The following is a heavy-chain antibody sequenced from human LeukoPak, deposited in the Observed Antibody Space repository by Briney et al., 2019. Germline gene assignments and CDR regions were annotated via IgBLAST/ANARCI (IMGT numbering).Heavy chain of an antibody. CDR2: ISSSSSYI. D-gene: IGHD3-22*01. V-gene: IGHV3-21*01. Sequence: GGSLRLSCAASGFTFSSYSMNWIRQAPGKGLEWVSSISSSSSYIYYADSVKGRFTISRDNAKNSLYLQMNSLRAEDTAVYYCARDRGYYDSSGYTPIDYWGQGTLVTVSS. CDR3: ARDRGYYDSSGYTPIDY. J-gene: IGHJ4*02. CDR1: GFTFSSYS.